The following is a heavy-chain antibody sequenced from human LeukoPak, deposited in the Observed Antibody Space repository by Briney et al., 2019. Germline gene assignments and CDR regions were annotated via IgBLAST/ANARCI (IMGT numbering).Heavy chain of an antibody. CDR1: GGSFSGYY. D-gene: IGHD1-7*01. CDR3: ARVPRYNWNYEV. CDR2: INHSGST. Sequence: ASETLSLTCAVYGGSFSGYYWSWIRRPPRKGLEWIGEINHSGSTNYNPSLKSRVTISVDTSKNQFSLKLSSVTAADTAVYYCARVPRYNWNYEVWGKGTTVTVSS. V-gene: IGHV4-34*01. J-gene: IGHJ6*04.